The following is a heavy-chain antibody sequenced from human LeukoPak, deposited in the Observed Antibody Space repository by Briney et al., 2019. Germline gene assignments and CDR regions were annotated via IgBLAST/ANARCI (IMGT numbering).Heavy chain of an antibody. CDR1: GFTFSSYS. D-gene: IGHD3-3*01. CDR3: ARGNDFWSGYTEKNDAFDI. Sequence: GGSLRLSCAASGFTFSSYSMNWVRQAPGKGLEWVSVIYSGGSTYYADSVKGRFTISRDNSKNTLYLQMNSLRAEDTAVYYCARGNDFWSGYTEKNDAFDIWGQGTMVTVSS. V-gene: IGHV3-66*02. CDR2: IYSGGST. J-gene: IGHJ3*02.